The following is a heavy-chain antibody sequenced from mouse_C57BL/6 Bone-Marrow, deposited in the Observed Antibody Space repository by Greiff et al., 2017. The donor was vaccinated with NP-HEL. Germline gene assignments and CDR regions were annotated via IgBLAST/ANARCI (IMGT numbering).Heavy chain of an antibody. CDR1: GFSLTSYG. CDR2: IWSGGST. D-gene: IGHD2-1*01. Sequence: VKLMESGPGLVQPSQSLSITCTVSGFSLTSYGVHWVRQSPGKGLEWLGVIWSGGSTDYNAAFISRLSISKDNSKSQVFFKMNSLQADDTAIYYCARTFYYGKPPFAYWGQGTLVTVSA. CDR3: ARTFYYGKPPFAY. J-gene: IGHJ3*01. V-gene: IGHV2-2*01.